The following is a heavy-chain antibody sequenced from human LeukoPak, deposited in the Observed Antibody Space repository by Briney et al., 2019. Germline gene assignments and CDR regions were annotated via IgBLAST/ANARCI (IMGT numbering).Heavy chain of an antibody. CDR1: GFTFRTYS. CDR2: ISSSGSTI. D-gene: IGHD6-19*01. J-gene: IGHJ4*02. CDR3: ARGQYSFDS. V-gene: IGHV3-48*04. Sequence: GGSLRLSCAASGFTFRTYSMNWVRQPPGKGLEWVSYISSSGSTIYYADSVKGRFTISRDNVKNSLYLQMNSLRAEDTAVYYCARGQYSFDSWGQGTLVTVSS.